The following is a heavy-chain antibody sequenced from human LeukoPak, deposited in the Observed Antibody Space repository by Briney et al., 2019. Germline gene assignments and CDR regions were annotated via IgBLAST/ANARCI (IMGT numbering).Heavy chain of an antibody. Sequence: GGSLRLSCAASGFTFSSYAMHWVRQAPGKGLEWVAVISYAGSNKYYADSVKGRFTISRDNSKNTLYLQMNSLRAEDTAVYYCARDRGPYGSGSYYPFGYWGQGTLVTVSS. CDR2: ISYAGSNK. J-gene: IGHJ4*02. CDR1: GFTFSSYA. D-gene: IGHD3-10*01. V-gene: IGHV3-30-3*01. CDR3: ARDRGPYGSGSYYPFGY.